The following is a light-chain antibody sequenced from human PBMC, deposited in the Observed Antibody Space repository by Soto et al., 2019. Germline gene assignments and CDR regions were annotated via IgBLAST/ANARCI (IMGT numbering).Light chain of an antibody. Sequence: IVLTQCTRSLPVIPPEAASISCRSSLSLLHTNGYNYLDWYLHRPGHSPQLLIYLGSNRASGVPDRFSGSGSGTEHTLKISRVEAEDVGVYYCMQALQSLTFGQGTRLRL. J-gene: IGKJ5*01. V-gene: IGKV2-28*01. CDR1: LSLLHTNGYNY. CDR3: MQALQSLT. CDR2: LGS.